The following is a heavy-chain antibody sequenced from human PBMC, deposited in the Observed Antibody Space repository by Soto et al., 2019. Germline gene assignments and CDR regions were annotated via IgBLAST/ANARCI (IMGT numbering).Heavy chain of an antibody. D-gene: IGHD6-19*01. J-gene: IGHJ6*02. CDR2: IYYSGST. V-gene: IGHV4-59*08. CDR3: ATAVAEENYYYYGMDV. CDR1: GGSISSYY. Sequence: PSETLSLTCTVSGGSISSYYWSWIRQPPGKGLEWIGYIYYSGSTNYNPSLKSRVTISVDTSKNQFSLKLSSVTAADTAVYYCATAVAEENYYYYGMDVWGQGTTVTVSS.